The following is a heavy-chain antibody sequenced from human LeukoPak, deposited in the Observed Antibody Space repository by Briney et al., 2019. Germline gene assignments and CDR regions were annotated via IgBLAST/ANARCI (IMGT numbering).Heavy chain of an antibody. V-gene: IGHV7-4-1*02. D-gene: IGHD2-15*01. CDR1: GYTFTSYA. CDR2: ISTNTGNP. J-gene: IGHJ6*03. Sequence: ASVKVSCKSSGYTFTSYAMNWVRQAPGQGHEWMGWISTNTGNPTYAQGFTGRFVFSLDTSVSTAYLQISSLKAEDTAVYYCARKSVAATPRDIVYQYSYMDVWGKGTTVTVSS. CDR3: ARKSVAATPRDIVYQYSYMDV.